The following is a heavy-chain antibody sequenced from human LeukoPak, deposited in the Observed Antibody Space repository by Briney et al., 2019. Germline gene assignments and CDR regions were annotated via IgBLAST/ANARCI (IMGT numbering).Heavy chain of an antibody. D-gene: IGHD6-13*01. Sequence: SETLSLTCTVSGASISSSTYYWGWIRQPPGKGLEWIGSNTYYNPSLKSRVTISVDTSKKQFSLKVSSVTAADTAVYYCARESRIAAADPFDYWGQGTLVTVSS. CDR2: NT. CDR1: GASISSSTYY. V-gene: IGHV4-39*07. J-gene: IGHJ4*02. CDR3: ARESRIAAADPFDY.